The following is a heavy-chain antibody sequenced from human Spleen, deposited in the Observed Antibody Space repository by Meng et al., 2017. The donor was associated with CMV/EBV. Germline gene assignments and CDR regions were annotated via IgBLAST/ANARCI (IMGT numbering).Heavy chain of an antibody. D-gene: IGHD3-22*01. CDR1: SYY. V-gene: IGHV4-59*01. CDR3: ARDQLVNYYYDSSGYSLGFDP. J-gene: IGHJ5*02. Sequence: SYYWSWIRQPPGKGLEWIGYIYYSGSTNYTPSLKSRVTISVDTSKNQFSLKLSSVTAADTAVYYCARDQLVNYYYDSSGYSLGFDPWGQGTLVTVSS. CDR2: IYYSGST.